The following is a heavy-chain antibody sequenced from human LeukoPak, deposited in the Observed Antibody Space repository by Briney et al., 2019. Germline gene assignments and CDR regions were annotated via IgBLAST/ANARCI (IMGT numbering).Heavy chain of an antibody. V-gene: IGHV3-30*02. Sequence: GGSLRLSCAASGFTFSSYGMHWVRQAPGKGLEWVAFIRYDGSNKYYADSVKGRFTISRDNSKNTLYLQMNSLRAEDTALYYCAKDAKRVVAAINYYYGMDVWGQGTTVTVSS. CDR3: AKDAKRVVAAINYYYGMDV. D-gene: IGHD2-15*01. CDR2: IRYDGSNK. J-gene: IGHJ6*02. CDR1: GFTFSSYG.